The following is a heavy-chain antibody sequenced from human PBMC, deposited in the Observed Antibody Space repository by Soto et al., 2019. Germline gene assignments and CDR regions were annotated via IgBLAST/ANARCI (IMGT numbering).Heavy chain of an antibody. J-gene: IGHJ4*02. CDR3: ARGGYGSGSYYIPSPFDY. D-gene: IGHD3-10*01. V-gene: IGHV4-59*12. CDR2: IYYSGST. CDR1: GGSISSYY. Sequence: SETLSLTCTVSGGSISSYYWSWIRQPPGKGLEWIGYIYYSGSTNYNPSLKSRVTISVDTSKNQFSLKLSSVTAADTAVYYCARGGYGSGSYYIPSPFDYWGQGTLVTVSS.